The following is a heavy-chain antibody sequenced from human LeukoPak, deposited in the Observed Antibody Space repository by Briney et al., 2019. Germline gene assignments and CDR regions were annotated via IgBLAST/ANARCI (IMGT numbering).Heavy chain of an antibody. Sequence: HSGGSLRLSCAASGFTFSSYGMHWVRQAPGKGLEWVAVIWYDGSNKYYADSVKGRFTISRDNSKNTLYLQMNSLRAEDTAVYYCAKDPMGYYGSGSYSPPRAYYYYGMDVWGQGTTVTVSS. CDR1: GFTFSSYG. CDR3: AKDPMGYYGSGSYSPPRAYYYYGMDV. J-gene: IGHJ6*02. CDR2: IWYDGSNK. D-gene: IGHD3-10*01. V-gene: IGHV3-33*06.